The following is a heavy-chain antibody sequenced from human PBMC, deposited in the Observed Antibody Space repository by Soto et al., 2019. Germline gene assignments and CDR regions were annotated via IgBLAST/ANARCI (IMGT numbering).Heavy chain of an antibody. CDR3: ARDGLQTHGKFDY. Sequence: ASVKVSCKASGGTFSSYTISWVRQAPGQGLEWMGRIIPILGIANYAQKFQGRVTITADKSTSTAYMELSSLRSEDTAVYYCARDGLQTHGKFDYWGQGTRVTVSS. J-gene: IGHJ4*02. V-gene: IGHV1-69*04. CDR1: GGTFSSYT. CDR2: IIPILGIA.